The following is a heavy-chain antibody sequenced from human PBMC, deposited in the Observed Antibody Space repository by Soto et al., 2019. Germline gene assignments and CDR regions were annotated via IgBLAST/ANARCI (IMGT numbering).Heavy chain of an antibody. D-gene: IGHD3-16*01. CDR1: GGTFSSYA. CDR2: IIPIFGTA. CDR3: ARDRGKDVVTVFRSGMDV. Sequence: QVQLVQSGAEVKKPGSSVKVSCKASGGTFSSYAISWVRQAPGQGLEWMGGIIPIFGTANYAQKFQGRVTITADESTSTXXMELSSLRSEDTAVYYCARDRGKDVVTVFRSGMDVWGQGTTVTVSS. J-gene: IGHJ6*02. V-gene: IGHV1-69*12.